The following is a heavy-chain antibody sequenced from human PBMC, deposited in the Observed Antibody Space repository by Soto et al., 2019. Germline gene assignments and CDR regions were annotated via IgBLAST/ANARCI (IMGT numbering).Heavy chain of an antibody. CDR2: ISSASSET. Sequence: SCGSLRLSCEASGFTFSRVSMNWVRQVPGKGLEWVASISSASSETWYADSVKGRFIISRDNAQNSLFLQMNTLRPEDSAIYYYERVAYWGPGTQVTVSS. CDR1: GFTFSRVS. J-gene: IGHJ4*02. CDR3: ERVAY. V-gene: IGHV3-21*01.